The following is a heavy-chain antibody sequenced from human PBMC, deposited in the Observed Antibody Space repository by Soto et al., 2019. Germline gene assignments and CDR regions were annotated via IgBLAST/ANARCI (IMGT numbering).Heavy chain of an antibody. Sequence: EVQLAESGGGLVQPGGSLRLSCAASGFTFSDHYMDWVRQAPGKGLEWVGRIRNKANSYTTQYAASVKGRFTISRDDSQNSLYLQMNSLKTEDTAVYYCARGSYGAYVGWFDPWGQGTLVTVSS. D-gene: IGHD5-12*01. V-gene: IGHV3-72*01. CDR3: ARGSYGAYVGWFDP. CDR2: IRNKANSYTT. CDR1: GFTFSDHY. J-gene: IGHJ5*02.